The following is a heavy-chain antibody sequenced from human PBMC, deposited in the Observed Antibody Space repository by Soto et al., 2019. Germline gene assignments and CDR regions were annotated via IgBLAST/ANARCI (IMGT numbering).Heavy chain of an antibody. Sequence: TLSLTCTVSGASISYGGFSWSWIRQSPGKGLEWIGYISHLENTYLHPSFKSRLTMSIDRTRNQFSLKLSSVTAADMAVYYCARGGGYDSFDYWGQGVLVTVSS. CDR2: ISHLENT. D-gene: IGHD5-12*01. CDR1: GASISYGGFS. V-gene: IGHV4-30-2*06. CDR3: ARGGGYDSFDY. J-gene: IGHJ4*02.